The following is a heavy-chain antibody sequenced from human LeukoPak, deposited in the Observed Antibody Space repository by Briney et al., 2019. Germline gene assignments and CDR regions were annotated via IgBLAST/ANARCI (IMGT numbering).Heavy chain of an antibody. D-gene: IGHD1-7*01. V-gene: IGHV3-15*01. Sequence: GGSLRLSCAASGFTFSDYYMSWIRQAPGKGLEWVGRIKRKNDFGTTDYAAPVKARFTISRDDSKNTLYLQMNSLKTDDTAVYYCTAENFLYAFDIWGQGTMVTVSS. CDR2: IKRKNDFGTT. CDR3: TAENFLYAFDI. CDR1: GFTFSDYY. J-gene: IGHJ3*02.